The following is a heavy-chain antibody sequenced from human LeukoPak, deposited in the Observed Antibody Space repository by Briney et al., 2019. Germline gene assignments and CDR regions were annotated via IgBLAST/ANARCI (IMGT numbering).Heavy chain of an antibody. J-gene: IGHJ3*02. CDR2: IYSGGST. CDR3: ASDSYYYDSSGYWRAAFDI. D-gene: IGHD3-22*01. V-gene: IGHV3-53*01. CDR1: GFTLSSYA. Sequence: PGGSLRLSCAASGFTLSSYAMSWVRQAPGKGLEWVSVIYSGGSTYYADSVKGRFTISRDNSKNTLYLQMNSLRAEDTAVYYCASDSYYYDSSGYWRAAFDIWGQGTMVTVSS.